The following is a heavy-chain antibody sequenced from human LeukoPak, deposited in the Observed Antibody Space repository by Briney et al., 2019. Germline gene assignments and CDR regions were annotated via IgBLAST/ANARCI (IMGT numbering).Heavy chain of an antibody. CDR1: GFTFSSHC. D-gene: IGHD3-16*01. V-gene: IGHV3-7*01. J-gene: IGHJ4*02. CDR3: GRGPAGGVTNWGIDY. Sequence: GGSLRLSCAASGFTFSSHCMNWARQAPGKGLEWVANIKQDGSEKCYVDSVKGRFTISRDNAKNSLYLQMNSLRAEDTAVYYCGRGPAGGVTNWGIDYWGQGTLVTVSS. CDR2: IKQDGSEK.